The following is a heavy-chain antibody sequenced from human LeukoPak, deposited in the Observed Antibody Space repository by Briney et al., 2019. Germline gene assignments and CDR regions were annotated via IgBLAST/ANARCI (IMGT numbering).Heavy chain of an antibody. CDR2: INPNSGGT. J-gene: IGHJ6*02. CDR1: GYTFTGYY. D-gene: IGHD6-13*01. Sequence: ASVKVSCQASGYTFTGYYMHWVRQAPGQGLEWMGWINPNSGGTNYAQKFQGKVTMTRDTSISTAYMELSRLRSDDTAVYYCARALTPRRIAAAGKNYYYYGMDVWGQGTMVTVSS. V-gene: IGHV1-2*02. CDR3: ARALTPRRIAAAGKNYYYYGMDV.